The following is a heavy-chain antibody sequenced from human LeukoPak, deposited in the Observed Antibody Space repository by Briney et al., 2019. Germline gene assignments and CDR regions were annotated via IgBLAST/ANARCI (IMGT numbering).Heavy chain of an antibody. V-gene: IGHV1-58*01. CDR1: GFTFTSSA. J-gene: IGHJ4*02. CDR3: AAEMDTAMALDY. Sequence: ASVKVSCKASGFTFTSSAVQWVRQARGQRLEWIGWIVVGSGNTNYAQKFQERVTITRDMSTSTAYMELSSLRSEDTAVYYCAAEMDTAMALDYWGQGTLVTVS. D-gene: IGHD5-18*01. CDR2: IVVGSGNT.